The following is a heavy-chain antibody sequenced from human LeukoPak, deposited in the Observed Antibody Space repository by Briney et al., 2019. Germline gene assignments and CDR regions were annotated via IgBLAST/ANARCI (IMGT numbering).Heavy chain of an antibody. CDR2: ISAYNGNK. J-gene: IGHJ5*02. CDR1: VYTFTNYV. Sequence: ASVKVSCKASVYTFTNYVISCVRQAPGQGLEWMGFISAYNGNKNYAEKFQGRVTMTTDTSANTADMELRSLGSDDTAIYYCARSTAGATLFYASWGQGPLVTVSS. V-gene: IGHV1-18*01. D-gene: IGHD1-26*01. CDR3: ARSTAGATLFYAS.